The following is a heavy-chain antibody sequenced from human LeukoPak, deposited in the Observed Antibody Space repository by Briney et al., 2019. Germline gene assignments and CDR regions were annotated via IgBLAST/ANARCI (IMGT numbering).Heavy chain of an antibody. CDR2: IYYSGST. V-gene: IGHV4-59*01. Sequence: SETLSLTCTVSGGSISSYFWSWIRQPPGKGLEWIGYIYYSGSTNYNPSLKSRVTISVDTSKNQFSLKLSSVTAADTAVYYCARNWSEYDSTYFDLWGQGTLVTVSS. D-gene: IGHD3-22*01. J-gene: IGHJ4*02. CDR3: ARNWSEYDSTYFDL. CDR1: GGSISSYF.